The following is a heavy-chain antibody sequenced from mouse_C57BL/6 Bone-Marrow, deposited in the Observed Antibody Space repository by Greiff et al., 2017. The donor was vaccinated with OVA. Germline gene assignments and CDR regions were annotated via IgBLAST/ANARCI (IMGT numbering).Heavy chain of an antibody. Sequence: QVQLKESGPGLVQPSQSLSITCTVSGFSLTSYGVHWVRQPPGKGLEWLGVIWSGGSTDYNAAFISRLSISKDNSKSQVFFKMNSLQADDTAIYYCAKRGIYDGYYDYYAMDYWGQGTSVTVSS. V-gene: IGHV2-4*01. CDR2: IWSGGST. J-gene: IGHJ4*01. CDR1: GFSLTSYG. D-gene: IGHD2-3*01. CDR3: AKRGIYDGYYDYYAMDY.